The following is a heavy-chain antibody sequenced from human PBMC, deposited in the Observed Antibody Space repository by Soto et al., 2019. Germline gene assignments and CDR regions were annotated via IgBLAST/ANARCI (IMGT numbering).Heavy chain of an antibody. J-gene: IGHJ4*02. CDR1: GFTFSSYV. V-gene: IGHV1-3*01. CDR3: ARDLIATSGALFDF. Sequence: QVHLVQSGAEVKEPGASVKVSCKASGFTFSSYVMHWVRQAPGHRLEWMGWITPGNYKTMYSQKFQGRVTITWDTSATTAYIELSSLSSEDTAVYYCARDLIATSGALFDFWGQGTLVTVSS. CDR2: ITPGNYKT. D-gene: IGHD6-13*01.